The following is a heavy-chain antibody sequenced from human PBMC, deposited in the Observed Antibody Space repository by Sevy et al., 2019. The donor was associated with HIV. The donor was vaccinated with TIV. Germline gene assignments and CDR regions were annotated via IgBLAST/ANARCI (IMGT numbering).Heavy chain of an antibody. J-gene: IGHJ4*02. CDR3: XXXSIAVAGXXXYFXX. D-gene: IGHD6-19*01. CDR1: XXXFSSXX. Sequence: GGSLRLSCADXXXXFSSXXMXWVRQAPGKGLEWVAVMSYDGTNEYYADSVKGRFTISRDNSKNTLFLQMNSMRAEDTAVXYCXXXSIAVAGXXXYFXXWGQGTLVTVSS. V-gene: IGHV3-30*04. CDR2: MSYDGTNE.